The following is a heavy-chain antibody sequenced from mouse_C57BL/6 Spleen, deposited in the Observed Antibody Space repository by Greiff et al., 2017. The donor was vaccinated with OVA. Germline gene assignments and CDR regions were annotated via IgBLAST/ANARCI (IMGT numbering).Heavy chain of an antibody. CDR1: GFTFSDYY. Sequence: DVKLVESGGGLVQPGGSLTLSCAASGFTFSDYYMYWFRQTPEKRLEWVAYISNGGGSTYYPDTVKGRFPISRDNAKNTLYLQMSRLKSEDTAMYYCARRDYGSSYGFAYWGQGTLVTVSA. D-gene: IGHD1-1*01. V-gene: IGHV5-12*01. CDR2: ISNGGGST. J-gene: IGHJ3*01. CDR3: ARRDYGSSYGFAY.